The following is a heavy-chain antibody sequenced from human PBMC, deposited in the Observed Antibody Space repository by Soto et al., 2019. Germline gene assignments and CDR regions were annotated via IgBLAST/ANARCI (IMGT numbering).Heavy chain of an antibody. CDR1: GFTFSSYA. D-gene: IGHD6-13*01. CDR3: ARDRSSQQLVYYYYYYGMDV. V-gene: IGHV3-30-3*01. Sequence: PGGSLRLSCAASGFTFSSYAMHWVRQAPGKGLEWVAVISYDGSNKYYADSVKGRFTISRDNSKNTLYLQMNSLRAEDTAVYYCARDRSSQQLVYYYYYYGMDVWGQGTTVTVSS. J-gene: IGHJ6*02. CDR2: ISYDGSNK.